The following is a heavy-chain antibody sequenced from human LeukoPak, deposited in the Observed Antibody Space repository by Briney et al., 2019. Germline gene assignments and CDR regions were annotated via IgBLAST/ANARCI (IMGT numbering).Heavy chain of an antibody. J-gene: IGHJ5*02. D-gene: IGHD6-25*01. V-gene: IGHV4-34*01. Sequence: RASETLSLTCAVYGGSFSGYYWGWIRQPPGKGLEWIGEINHSGSTNYNPSLKSRVTISVDTSKNQFSLKLSSVTAADTAVYYCAKPGRGIAARNWFDPWGQGTLVTVSS. CDR2: INHSGST. CDR1: GGSFSGYY. CDR3: AKPGRGIAARNWFDP.